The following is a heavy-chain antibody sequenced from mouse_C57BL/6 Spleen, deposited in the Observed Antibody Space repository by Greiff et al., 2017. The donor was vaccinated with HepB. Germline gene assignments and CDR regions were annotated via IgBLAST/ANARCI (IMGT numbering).Heavy chain of an antibody. CDR2: IDPSDSYT. CDR3: ARRRVTTFYFDY. D-gene: IGHD2-3*01. CDR1: GYTFTSYW. J-gene: IGHJ2*01. V-gene: IGHV1-59*01. Sequence: VQLQQPGAELVRPGTSVKLSCKASGYTFTSYWMHWVKQRPGQGLEWIGVIDPSDSYTNYNQKFKGKATLTVDTSSSTAYMQLSSLTSEDSAVYYCARRRVTTFYFDYWGQGTTLTVSS.